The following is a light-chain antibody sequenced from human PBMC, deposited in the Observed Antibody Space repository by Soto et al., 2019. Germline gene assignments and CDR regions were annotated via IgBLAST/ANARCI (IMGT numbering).Light chain of an antibody. V-gene: IGLV2-14*01. CDR3: SSYRSTTTFGV. J-gene: IGLJ1*01. Sequence: VLTQPASVSGSPGQSITISCTGTSSDIGGYNYVSWYQQHPGKAPKVVIYEVSNRPLGVSNRFSASKSGNTASLIISGLQADDEADYFCSSYRSTTTFGVFGTGTQLTVL. CDR2: EVS. CDR1: SSDIGGYNY.